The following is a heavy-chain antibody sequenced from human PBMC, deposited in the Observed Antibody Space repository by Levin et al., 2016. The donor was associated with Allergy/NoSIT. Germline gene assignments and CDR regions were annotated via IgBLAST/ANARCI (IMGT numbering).Heavy chain of an antibody. CDR2: INAGNGNT. CDR3: ARGIIGYCSSTSCYSRVFDP. J-gene: IGHJ5*02. D-gene: IGHD2-2*01. Sequence: WVRQAPGQRLEWMGWINAGNGNTKYSQKFQGRVTITRDTSASTAYMELSSLRSEDTAVYYCARGIIGYCSSTSCYSRVFDPWGQGTLVTVSS. V-gene: IGHV1-3*01.